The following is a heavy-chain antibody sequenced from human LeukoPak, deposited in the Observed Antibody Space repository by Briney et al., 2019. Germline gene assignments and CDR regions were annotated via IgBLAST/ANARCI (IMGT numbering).Heavy chain of an antibody. D-gene: IGHD5-18*01. V-gene: IGHV3-43*02. J-gene: IGHJ4*02. CDR3: AKDLGYSYGDGYFDY. Sequence: GGSLRLSCAASGFTFDDYAMHWVRQAPGKGLEWVSLISGDGGSTYYADSVKGRFTISRDNSKNSLYLRMNSLRTEDTALYYCAKDLGYSYGDGYFDYWGQGTLVTVSS. CDR1: GFTFDDYA. CDR2: ISGDGGST.